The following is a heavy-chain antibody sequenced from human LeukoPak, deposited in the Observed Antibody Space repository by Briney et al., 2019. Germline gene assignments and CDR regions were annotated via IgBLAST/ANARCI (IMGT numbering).Heavy chain of an antibody. J-gene: IGHJ5*02. D-gene: IGHD2-15*01. Sequence: GGSLRLSCAASGFIFSDYYMSWIRQAPGKELEWVSYISSSGTTIYYADSVKGRFTISRDNAKNSLYLQMNSLRAEDTAVYYCARDRVGCSGGSCYARWFDPWGQGTLVTVSS. CDR3: ARDRVGCSGGSCYARWFDP. V-gene: IGHV3-11*04. CDR2: ISSSGTTI. CDR1: GFIFSDYY.